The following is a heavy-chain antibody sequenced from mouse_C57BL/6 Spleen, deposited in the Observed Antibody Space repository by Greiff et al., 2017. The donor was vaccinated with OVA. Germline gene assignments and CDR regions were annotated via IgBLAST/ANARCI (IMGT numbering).Heavy chain of an antibody. V-gene: IGHV3-6*01. J-gene: IGHJ3*01. D-gene: IGHD2-4*01. CDR2: ISYDGSN. CDR1: GYSITSGYY. CDR3: ARDDYVAY. Sequence: DVHLVESGPGLVKPSQSLSLTCSVTGYSITSGYYWNWIRQFPGNKLEWMGYISYDGSNNYNPSLKNRISITRDTSKNQFFLKLNSVTTEDTATYYCARDDYVAYWGQGTLVTVSA.